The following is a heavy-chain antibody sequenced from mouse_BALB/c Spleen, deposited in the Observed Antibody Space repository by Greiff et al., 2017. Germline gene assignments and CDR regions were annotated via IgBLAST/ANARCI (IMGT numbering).Heavy chain of an antibody. CDR1: GFSLSTSGMG. D-gene: IGHD1-1*01. J-gene: IGHJ4*01. CDR3: ARRDYYYGSSLYAMDY. V-gene: IGHV8-12*01. Sequence: QVTLKVCGPGILQPSQTLSLTCSFSGFSLSTSGMGVSWIRQPSGKGLEWLAHIYWDDDKRYNPSLKSRLTISKDTSSNQVFLKITSVDTADTATYYCARRDYYYGSSLYAMDYWGQGTSVTVSS. CDR2: IYWDDDK.